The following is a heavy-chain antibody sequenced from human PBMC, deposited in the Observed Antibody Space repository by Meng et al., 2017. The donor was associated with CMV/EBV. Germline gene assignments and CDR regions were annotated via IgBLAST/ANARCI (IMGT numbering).Heavy chain of an antibody. CDR3: TRSPFGVVVWFDP. CDR1: GFTFGDYA. CDR2: IRSKAYGGTT. J-gene: IGHJ5*02. V-gene: IGHV3-49*04. Sequence: SCTASGFTFGDYAMSWVRQAPGKGLEWVGFIRSKAYGGTTEYAASVKGRFTISRDDSKSIAYLQMNSLKTEDTAVYYCTRSPFGVVVWFDPWGQGTLVTVSS. D-gene: IGHD3-3*01.